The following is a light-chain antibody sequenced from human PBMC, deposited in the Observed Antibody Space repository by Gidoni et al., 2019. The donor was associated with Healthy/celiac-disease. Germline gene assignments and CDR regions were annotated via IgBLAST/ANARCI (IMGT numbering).Light chain of an antibody. V-gene: IGKV1-39*01. CDR3: QQSYSTLT. CDR1: QSISSF. Sequence: DIQMTQSPSSLSASVGDRVTIHCRASQSISSFLNWYQQKPGKAPKLLIYAASSLQSVVPSRFSGSGSGTDFTLIISRLQPEDFATYYCQQSYSTLTFGGGTKVEIK. J-gene: IGKJ4*01. CDR2: AAS.